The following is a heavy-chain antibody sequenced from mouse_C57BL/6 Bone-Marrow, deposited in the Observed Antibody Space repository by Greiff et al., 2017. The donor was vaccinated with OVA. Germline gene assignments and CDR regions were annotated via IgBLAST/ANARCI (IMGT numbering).Heavy chain of an antibody. Sequence: QVQLQQPGAELVKPGASVKMSCKASGYTFTSYWITWVKQRPGQGLEWIGDIYPGSGSTNYNEKFKSKATLTVDTSSSTAYMQLSSLTSEDSAVYYCARGIYYDYEGFAYCGQGTLVTVSA. V-gene: IGHV1-55*01. CDR2: IYPGSGST. J-gene: IGHJ3*01. CDR3: ARGIYYDYEGFAY. D-gene: IGHD2-4*01. CDR1: GYTFTSYW.